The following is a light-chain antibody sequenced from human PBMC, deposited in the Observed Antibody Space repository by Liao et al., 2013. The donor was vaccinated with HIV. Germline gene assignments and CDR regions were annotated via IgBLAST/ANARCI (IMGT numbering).Light chain of an antibody. CDR2: QDN. CDR3: QAWDTTTAV. Sequence: ELTQSPSVSVVPRTDSQRQLLWRFSWGITILPGINESQATPPVLVIYQDNKRPSGIPERFSGSNSGNTATLTISGTQTLDEAAYYCQAWDTTTAVFGGGTKLTVL. J-gene: IGLJ2*01. V-gene: IGLV3-1*01. CDR1: SWGIT.